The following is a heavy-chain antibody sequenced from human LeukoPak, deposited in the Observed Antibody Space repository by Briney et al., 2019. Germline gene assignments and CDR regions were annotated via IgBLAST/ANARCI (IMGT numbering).Heavy chain of an antibody. CDR2: INTNTGNP. J-gene: IGHJ2*01. CDR1: GYTFTSYA. D-gene: IGHD6-19*01. CDR3: ARGRDSSGHNWYFDL. Sequence: ASVKVSCKASGYTFTSYAMNWVRQAPGQGLEWMGWINTNTGNPTYAQGFTGRFVFSLDTSVSTAYLQISSLKAEDTAMYYCARGRDSSGHNWYFDLWGRGTLVTVSS. V-gene: IGHV7-4-1*02.